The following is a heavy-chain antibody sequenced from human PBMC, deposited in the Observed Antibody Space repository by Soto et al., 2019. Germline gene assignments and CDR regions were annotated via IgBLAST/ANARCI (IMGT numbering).Heavy chain of an antibody. V-gene: IGHV3-30-3*01. CDR3: ARKLLRYFDWINYYGMDV. D-gene: IGHD3-9*01. CDR1: GFTFSSYA. J-gene: IGHJ6*02. CDR2: ISYDGSNK. Sequence: GGSLRLSCAASGFTFSSYAMHWVRQAPGKGLEWVAVISYDGSNKYYADSVKGRFTISRDNSKNTLYLQMNSLRAEDTAVYYCARKLLRYFDWINYYGMDVWGQGTTVTVSS.